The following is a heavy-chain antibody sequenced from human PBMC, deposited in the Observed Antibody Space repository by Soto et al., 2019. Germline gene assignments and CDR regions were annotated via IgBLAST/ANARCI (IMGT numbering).Heavy chain of an antibody. CDR2: IWYDGSND. V-gene: IGHV3-33*01. Sequence: PGGSLRLSCAASGFTFSNYGMHWVRQAPGKGLEWVAIIWYDGSNDYYVDSVKGRFAISRDNAKNSLYLQMNSLRAEDTAVYYCARETAPRSGLMVYAIRTPYGMDVWGQGTTVTVSS. J-gene: IGHJ6*02. CDR1: GFTFSNYG. D-gene: IGHD2-8*01. CDR3: ARETAPRSGLMVYAIRTPYGMDV.